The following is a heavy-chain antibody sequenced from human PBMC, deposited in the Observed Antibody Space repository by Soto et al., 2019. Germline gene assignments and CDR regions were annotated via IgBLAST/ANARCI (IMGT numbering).Heavy chain of an antibody. CDR1: GYTFSVGW. CDR3: TQHHVGPYFDY. J-gene: IGHJ4*02. D-gene: IGHD1-26*01. Sequence: EVQLVESGGALVKPGGSLRLSCAASGYTFSVGWMSWVRQAPGKGLEWVGRIKSKIDGGTTDYAAPVQGRFTISRDDSKNTLYLQMNSLKTEDTAVYYCTQHHVGPYFDYWGQGSLVTVSS. CDR2: IKSKIDGGTT. V-gene: IGHV3-15*02.